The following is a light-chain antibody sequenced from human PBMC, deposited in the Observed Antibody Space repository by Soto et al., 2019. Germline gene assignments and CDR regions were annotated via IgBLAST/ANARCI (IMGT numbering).Light chain of an antibody. CDR2: GAS. J-gene: IGKJ4*01. CDR3: QQYNNSPLT. Sequence: EIVMTQSPATLSVSPGERATLSCRASQSVSSNLAWYQQKPGQPPRLLIYGASTRATGIPARFSGSGSGTEFTLTTSRLQSEDFAVYYYQQYNNSPLTFGGGTKVEIK. CDR1: QSVSSN. V-gene: IGKV3-15*01.